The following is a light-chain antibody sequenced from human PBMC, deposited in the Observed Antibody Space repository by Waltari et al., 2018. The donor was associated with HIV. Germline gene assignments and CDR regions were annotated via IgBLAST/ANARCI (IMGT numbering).Light chain of an antibody. J-gene: IGLJ2*01. CDR2: VGTGWIVG. CDR3: GAGNGSVNSFVSVV. V-gene: IGLV9-49*03. CDR1: SDYSNYQ. Sequence: QPVLTQPPSASASLGASVTLTCSLSSDYSNYQVDWYQQRPGKGPRFITRVGTGWIVGSKRDGVPVRLSVVDSSLNRYLAIKNIQGGDGADYHCGAGNGSVNSFVSVVFGGGTRLTVL.